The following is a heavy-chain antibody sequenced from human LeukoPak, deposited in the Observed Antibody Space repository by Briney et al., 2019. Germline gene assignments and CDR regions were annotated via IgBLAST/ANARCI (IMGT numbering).Heavy chain of an antibody. CDR3: ARYDSSSAGFDF. CDR2: IYYSGAT. D-gene: IGHD2-2*01. CDR1: GGAISGSY. J-gene: IGHJ4*02. Sequence: SETLSLTCTVSGGAISGSYWSWIRQPPGKGLEWIGYIYYSGATYYSPSLKSRVTISVDTSQNQFSLKLNSVTAADTAVYFCARYDSSSAGFDFWGQGPLVTVSS. V-gene: IGHV4-59*01.